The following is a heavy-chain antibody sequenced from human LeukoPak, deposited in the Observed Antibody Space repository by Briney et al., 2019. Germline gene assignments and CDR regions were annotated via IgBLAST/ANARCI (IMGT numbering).Heavy chain of an antibody. Sequence: GGSLRLSCTASGFTFGDYAMSWVRQAPGKGLEWVANIKQDGSEKYYVDSVKGRFTISRDNAKNSLYLQMNSLRAEDTAVYYCARDTGTPDYGDYGPCFDYWGQGTLVTVSS. D-gene: IGHD4-17*01. CDR1: GFTFGDYA. V-gene: IGHV3-7*01. CDR2: IKQDGSEK. J-gene: IGHJ4*02. CDR3: ARDTGTPDYGDYGPCFDY.